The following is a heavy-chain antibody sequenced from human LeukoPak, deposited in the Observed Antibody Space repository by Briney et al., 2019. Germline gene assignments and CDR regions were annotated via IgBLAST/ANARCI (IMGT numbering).Heavy chain of an antibody. CDR2: ISSSGSTI. V-gene: IGHV3-11*01. J-gene: IGHJ4*02. D-gene: IGHD2-15*01. Sequence: GGSLRLSCAASGFTFSDYYMSWIRQAPGKGLEWVSYISSSGSTIYYADSVKGRFTISRDNAKNSLYLQMNSLRAEDTAVYYCASVRGYCSGGSCYVGSDYWGQGTLVTVSS. CDR1: GFTFSDYY. CDR3: ASVRGYCSGGSCYVGSDY.